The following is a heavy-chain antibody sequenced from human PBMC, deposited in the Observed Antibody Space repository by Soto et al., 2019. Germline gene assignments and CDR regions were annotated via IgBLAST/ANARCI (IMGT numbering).Heavy chain of an antibody. D-gene: IGHD3-10*01. CDR3: ARDRWFGDAGMDV. Sequence: PGGSPRLYCPDSGFTFSSHSMNLLCQAPGKELDWVSSISSSSSYIYYADSVKGRFTISRDNAKNSLYLQMNSLRAEDTAVYYCARDRWFGDAGMDVWGQGTTVTVSS. CDR2: ISSSSSYI. CDR1: GFTFSSHS. V-gene: IGHV3-21*01. J-gene: IGHJ6*02.